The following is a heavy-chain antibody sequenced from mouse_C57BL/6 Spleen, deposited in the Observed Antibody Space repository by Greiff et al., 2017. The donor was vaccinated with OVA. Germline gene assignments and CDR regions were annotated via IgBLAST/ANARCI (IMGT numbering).Heavy chain of an antibody. Sequence: DVKLVESGGGLVKPGGSLKLSCAASGFTFSDYGMHWVRQAPEKGLEWVAYISSGSSTIYYADTVKGRFTISRDNAKNTLFLQMTSLRSEDTAMYYCASDGYYEVAMDYWGQGTSVTVSS. CDR1: GFTFSDYG. D-gene: IGHD2-3*01. J-gene: IGHJ4*01. CDR3: ASDGYYEVAMDY. V-gene: IGHV5-17*01. CDR2: ISSGSSTI.